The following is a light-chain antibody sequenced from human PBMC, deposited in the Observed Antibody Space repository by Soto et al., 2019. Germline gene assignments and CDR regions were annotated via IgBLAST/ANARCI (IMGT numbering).Light chain of an antibody. CDR3: QQYGSSPPMYT. CDR2: GAS. Sequence: EIVLTQSPGTLSLSPGERATLSCRASQSVSSSYLAWYQQKPGQAPRLLIYGASSRATGIQDRVSGSGSGTDFTLTISRLEPEDFAVYYCQQYGSSPPMYTFGQGTKLEIK. J-gene: IGKJ2*01. CDR1: QSVSSSY. V-gene: IGKV3-20*01.